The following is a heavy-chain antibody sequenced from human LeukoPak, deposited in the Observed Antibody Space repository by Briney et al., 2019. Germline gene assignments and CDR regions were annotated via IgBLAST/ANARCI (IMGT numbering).Heavy chain of an antibody. Sequence: GASVKVSCKAPGYTFTSYAMNWVRQAPGQGLEWMGWINTNTGNPTYAQGFTGRFVFSLDTSVSTAYLQISSLKAEDTAVYYCARAGTLTAYTDYGMDVWGQGTTVTVSS. CDR1: GYTFTSYA. CDR2: INTNTGNP. V-gene: IGHV7-4-1*02. D-gene: IGHD3-9*01. CDR3: ARAGTLTAYTDYGMDV. J-gene: IGHJ6*02.